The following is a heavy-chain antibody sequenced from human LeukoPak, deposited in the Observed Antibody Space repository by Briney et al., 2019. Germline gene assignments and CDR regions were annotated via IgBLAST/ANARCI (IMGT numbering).Heavy chain of an antibody. CDR2: VSYEGCNK. V-gene: IGHV3-30*18. J-gene: IGHJ3*02. Sequence: GGSLRLSCAASGFSFSSYGMRWVRQAPGKGLEWVAVVSYEGCNKYYADSVRGRFTISTDNSKNTLYLQMNSLRAEDTAVYYCAKESQYSSSWSRRNDAFDIWGQGTMVTVSS. CDR3: AKESQYSSSWSRRNDAFDI. D-gene: IGHD6-13*01. CDR1: GFSFSSYG.